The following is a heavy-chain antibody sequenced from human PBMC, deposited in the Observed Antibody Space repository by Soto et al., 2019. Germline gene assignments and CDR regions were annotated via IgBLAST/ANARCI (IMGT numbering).Heavy chain of an antibody. CDR1: GGSIRSSY. J-gene: IGHJ4*02. CDR2: IYYSGST. CDR3: ASTAHSSGWYSGGFDY. V-gene: IGHV4-59*01. Sequence: PWGTLALTCSVPGGSIRSSYWRWVPQPPGKGLEWIGYIYYSGSTNYNPSLKSRVTISVDTSKNQFSLKLSSVTAADTAVYYCASTAHSSGWYSGGFDYWGQGIQVT. D-gene: IGHD6-19*01.